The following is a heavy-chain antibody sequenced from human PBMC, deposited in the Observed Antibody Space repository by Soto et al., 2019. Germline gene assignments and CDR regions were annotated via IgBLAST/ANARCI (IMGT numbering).Heavy chain of an antibody. CDR1: GFTFSSYW. J-gene: IGHJ6*02. Sequence: GGSLRLSCAASGFTFSSYWMSWVRQAPGKGLEWVANIKQDGSEKYYVDSVKGRFTISRDNAKNSLYLQMNSLRAEDTAVYYCAKERVAWIQLLFDSPYYYYGMDVWGQGTTVTVSS. CDR2: IKQDGSEK. D-gene: IGHD5-18*01. CDR3: AKERVAWIQLLFDSPYYYYGMDV. V-gene: IGHV3-7*03.